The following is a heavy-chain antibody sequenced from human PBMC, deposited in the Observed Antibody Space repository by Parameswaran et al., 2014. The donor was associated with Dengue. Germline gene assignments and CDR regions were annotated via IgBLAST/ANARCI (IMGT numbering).Heavy chain of an antibody. Sequence: VRQMPGKGLEWVSSISSSSSYIYYADSVKGRFTISRDNAKNSLYLQMNSLRAEDTAVHYCARDISNYGMDVWGQGTTVTVSS. J-gene: IGHJ6*02. V-gene: IGHV3-21*01. CDR3: ARDISNYGMDV. D-gene: IGHD3-3*02. CDR2: ISSSSSYI.